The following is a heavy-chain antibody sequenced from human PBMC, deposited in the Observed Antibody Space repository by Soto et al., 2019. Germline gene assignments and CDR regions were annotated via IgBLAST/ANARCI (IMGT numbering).Heavy chain of an antibody. CDR1: GYTFTSYG. CDR2: ISAYNGNT. CDR3: ARSRRWFGANYGMDV. D-gene: IGHD3-10*01. J-gene: IGHJ6*04. V-gene: IGHV1-18*01. Sequence: GASVKVSCKSSGYTFTSYGISWVRQAPGQGLEWMGWISAYNGNTNYAQKLQGRVTMTTDTSTSTAYMELRSLRSDDTDVYYCARSRRWFGANYGMDVWGKGTTVTVSS.